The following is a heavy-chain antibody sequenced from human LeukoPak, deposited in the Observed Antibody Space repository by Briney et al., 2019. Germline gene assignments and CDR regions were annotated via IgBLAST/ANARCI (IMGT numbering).Heavy chain of an antibody. Sequence: GGSLRLSCAASGFTVSSNYMSWVRQAPGKGLEWVSVIYSGGSTYYADSVKGRFTISRDNSKNTLYLQMNSPRAEDTAVYYCARFLFSVAGDYFDYWGQGTLVTVSS. V-gene: IGHV3-53*01. CDR3: ARFLFSVAGDYFDY. J-gene: IGHJ4*02. CDR1: GFTVSSNY. D-gene: IGHD6-19*01. CDR2: IYSGGST.